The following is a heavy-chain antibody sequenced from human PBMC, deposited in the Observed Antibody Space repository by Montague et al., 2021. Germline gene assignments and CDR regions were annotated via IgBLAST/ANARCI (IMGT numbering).Heavy chain of an antibody. CDR1: GGSISNYF. Sequence: SETLSLTCTVSGGSISNYFWTWIRQPPGKGLEWTGFISYSGRTYFNPSLKSRVTISLDTSKNQFSLNLSSVTAADTAVYYCARDTTTDGFDIWGQGTMVTVSS. V-gene: IGHV4-59*13. CDR3: ARDTTTDGFDI. D-gene: IGHD1-1*01. CDR2: ISYSGRT. J-gene: IGHJ3*02.